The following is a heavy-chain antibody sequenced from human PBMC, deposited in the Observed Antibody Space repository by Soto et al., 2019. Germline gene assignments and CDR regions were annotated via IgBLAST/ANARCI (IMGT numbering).Heavy chain of an antibody. CDR1: GYTFIRYG. D-gene: IGHD3-16*01. J-gene: IGHJ6*02. V-gene: IGHV1-18*01. CDR2: ISPYNDQT. CDR3: ARGGYYDNVWGKLSHYGLDV. Sequence: QVQLVQSASEVMKPGASVKVSCKASGYTFIRYGITWVRQAPGQRLEWMGWISPYNDQTIYAQKLQGRVTMTADTSTRTVYMQLRSLKSDDTAVYYYARGGYYDNVWGKLSHYGLDVWGQGTPVTVSS.